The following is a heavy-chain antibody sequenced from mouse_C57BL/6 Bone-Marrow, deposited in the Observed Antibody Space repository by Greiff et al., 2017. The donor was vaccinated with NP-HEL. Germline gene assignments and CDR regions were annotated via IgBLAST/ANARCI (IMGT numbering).Heavy chain of an antibody. CDR3: ARDPFITTPGDY. V-gene: IGHV5-4*01. J-gene: IGHJ2*01. D-gene: IGHD1-1*01. CDR1: GFTFSSYA. CDR2: ISDGGSYT. Sequence: EVMLVESGGGLVKPGGSLKLSCGASGFTFSSYAMSWVRQTPEKRLEWVATISDGGSYTYYPDNVKGRFTISRDNAKNNLYLQMSHLKSEDTAMYYCARDPFITTPGDYWGQGTTLTVSS.